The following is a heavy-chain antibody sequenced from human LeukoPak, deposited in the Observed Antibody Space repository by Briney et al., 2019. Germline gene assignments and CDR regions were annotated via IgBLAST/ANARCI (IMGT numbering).Heavy chain of an antibody. D-gene: IGHD2-15*01. J-gene: IGHJ6*03. CDR2: IKQDGSEK. V-gene: IGHV3-7*01. Sequence: GGSLRLSCAASGFTFSSYWMSWVRQAPGKGLEWVANIKQDGSEKYYVDSVKGRFTISRDNAKNSLYLQMNSLRAEDTAVYYCARGEVVENGYGDYYYYYMDVWGKGTTVTVSS. CDR3: ARGEVVENGYGDYYYYYMDV. CDR1: GFTFSSYW.